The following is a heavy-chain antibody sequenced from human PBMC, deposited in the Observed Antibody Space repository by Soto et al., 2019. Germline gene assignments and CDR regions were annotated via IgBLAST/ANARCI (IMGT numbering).Heavy chain of an antibody. CDR2: ITRTSGTT. V-gene: IGHV3-23*01. J-gene: IGHJ5*02. Sequence: SGGSLRLSCVTSGFTMSNDVMNSVRQAPAKGLEWISAITRTSGTTYYADSVKGRSTVSRDNSKNTQFLQLSNLRADDTAAYYCATSSRDRITVFGEVMNPPFVNWFDRWGQGTLVTVSS. D-gene: IGHD3-3*01. CDR1: GFTMSNDV. CDR3: ATSSRDRITVFGEVMNPPFVNWFDR.